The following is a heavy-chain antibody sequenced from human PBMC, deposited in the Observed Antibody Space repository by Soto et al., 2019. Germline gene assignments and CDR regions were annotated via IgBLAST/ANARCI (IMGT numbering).Heavy chain of an antibody. CDR1: TFTFSTYG. CDR2: ISNDGSNK. J-gene: IGHJ3*02. D-gene: IGHD6-13*01. CDR3: AGEDLAAPGSTFDI. V-gene: IGHV3-30-3*01. Sequence: QVQLVESGGGVVQPGRSLRLSCAASTFTFSTYGMHWVRQAPGKGLEWVAFISNDGSNKYYADSVKGRFTISRDNSRNTLYLQMNSPRADDTAVFYCAGEDLAAPGSTFDIWGQGTMVTVSS.